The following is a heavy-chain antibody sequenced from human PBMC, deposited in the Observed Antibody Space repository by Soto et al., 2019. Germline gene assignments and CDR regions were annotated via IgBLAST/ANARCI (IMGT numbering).Heavy chain of an antibody. CDR3: YSYDSSGYYYYGMDV. Sequence: GESLKISCKGSGYSFTSYCIGWVRQMPGKGLEWMGIIYPGDSDTRYSPSFQGQVTISADKSISTAYLQWSSLKASDTAMYYCYSYDSSGYYYYGMDVWGQGTTVTVSS. J-gene: IGHJ6*02. CDR2: IYPGDSDT. CDR1: GYSFTSYC. D-gene: IGHD3-22*01. V-gene: IGHV5-51*01.